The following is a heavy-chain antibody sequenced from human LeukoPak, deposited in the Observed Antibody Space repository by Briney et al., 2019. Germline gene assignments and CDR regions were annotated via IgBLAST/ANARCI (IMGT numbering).Heavy chain of an antibody. J-gene: IGHJ5*02. CDR1: GFTFSSCA. V-gene: IGHV3-23*01. Sequence: GGSLRLSCAASGFTFSSCAMSWVRQAPGKGLEWVSAISGSGGSTYYADSVKGRFTISRDNSKNTLYLQMNSLRAEDTAVYYCAKDPIAVAGGGWFDPWGQGTLVTVSS. D-gene: IGHD6-19*01. CDR3: AKDPIAVAGGGWFDP. CDR2: ISGSGGST.